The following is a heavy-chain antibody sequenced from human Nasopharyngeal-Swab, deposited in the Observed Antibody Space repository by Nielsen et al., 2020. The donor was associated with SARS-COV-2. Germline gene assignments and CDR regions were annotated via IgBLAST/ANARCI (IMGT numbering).Heavy chain of an antibody. J-gene: IGHJ6*02. CDR3: ARVRYYYYGMDV. V-gene: IGHV3-30-3*01. CDR2: ISYDGSNK. Sequence: VRQMPGKGLEWVAVISYDGSNKYYADSVKGRFTISRDNSKNTLYLQMNSLRAEDTAVYYCARVRYYYYGMDVWGQGTTVTVSS.